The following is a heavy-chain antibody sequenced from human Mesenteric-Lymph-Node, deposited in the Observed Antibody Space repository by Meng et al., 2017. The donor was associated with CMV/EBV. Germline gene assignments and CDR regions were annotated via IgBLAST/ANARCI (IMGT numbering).Heavy chain of an antibody. CDR3: ARDPGGGEYQLPYWYFDL. Sequence: YTFPSYAMHWVRQAPGQGLEWMGWINTNTGNPTYAQGFTGRFVFSLDTSVSTAYLQISSLKAEDTAVYYCARDPGGGEYQLPYWYFDLWGRGTLVTVSS. CDR1: YTFPSYA. V-gene: IGHV7-4-1*02. CDR2: INTNTGNP. D-gene: IGHD2-2*01. J-gene: IGHJ2*01.